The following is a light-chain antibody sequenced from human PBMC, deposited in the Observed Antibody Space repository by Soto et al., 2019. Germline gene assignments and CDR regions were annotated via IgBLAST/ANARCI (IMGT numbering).Light chain of an antibody. CDR3: QQYYDWPLIT. J-gene: IGKJ4*01. CDR1: QSVSSN. Sequence: ERVMTQSPATLSVSPGERATLSCRASQSVSSNLAWYQQKPGQAPRLLIYGASTRATDIPARFSGSGSGTEFTLTISSLQSEDFALYYCQQYYDWPLITFGGGTKVDIK. CDR2: GAS. V-gene: IGKV3-15*01.